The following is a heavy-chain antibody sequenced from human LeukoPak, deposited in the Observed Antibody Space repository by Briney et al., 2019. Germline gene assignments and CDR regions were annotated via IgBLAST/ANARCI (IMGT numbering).Heavy chain of an antibody. V-gene: IGHV4-4*07. CDR3: ARDGGSGWYNY. D-gene: IGHD6-19*01. CDR1: GGSTRSYY. CDR2: IQSSGST. Sequence: SETLSLTCTVSGGSTRSYYWNWIRQPAGKGLEWIGRIQSSGSTNYNPSLKSRVTMSIDTSKNQFSLKLSSVTAADTAVYYCARDGGSGWYNYWGQGTLVTVSS. J-gene: IGHJ4*02.